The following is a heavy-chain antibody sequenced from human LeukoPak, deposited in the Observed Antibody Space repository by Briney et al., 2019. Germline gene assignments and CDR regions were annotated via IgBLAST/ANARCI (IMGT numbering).Heavy chain of an antibody. CDR1: GYTFTSYA. D-gene: IGHD4-17*01. CDR3: ARETHAVTTQGEDVFDI. CDR2: INTNTGKP. V-gene: IGHV7-4-1*02. Sequence: AASVKVSCKASGYTFTSYAMNLVRQAPGQGVEWMGWINTNTGKPKYAQGFTGRFVFSLDTSVSTAYLHISRLTAEDTGVYYCARETHAVTTQGEDVFDIWGQGTMVTVSS. J-gene: IGHJ3*02.